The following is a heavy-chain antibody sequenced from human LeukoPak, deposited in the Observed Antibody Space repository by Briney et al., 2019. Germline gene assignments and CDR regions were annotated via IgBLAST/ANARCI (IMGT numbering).Heavy chain of an antibody. V-gene: IGHV3-30-3*01. CDR3: ARVYLGRLTAGYFDH. Sequence: GRSLRLSCAASGFTFSSYAMHWVRQAPGKGLEWVAVISYDGSNKYYADSVKGRFTISRDNSKNTLYLQMNSLRDEDSAAYYCARVYLGRLTAGYFDHWGQGTWVTVSP. CDR2: ISYDGSNK. D-gene: IGHD6-19*01. CDR1: GFTFSSYA. J-gene: IGHJ4*02.